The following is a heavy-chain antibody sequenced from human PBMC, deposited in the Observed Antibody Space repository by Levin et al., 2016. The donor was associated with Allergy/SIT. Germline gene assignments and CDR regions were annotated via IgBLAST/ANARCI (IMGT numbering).Heavy chain of an antibody. D-gene: IGHD4-17*01. CDR2: TYYRSKWYN. J-gene: IGHJ4*02. Sequence: WIRQSPSRGLEWLGRTYYRSKWYNDYAVSVKSRITINPDTSKNQFSLQLNSVTPEDTAVYYCARDKGTMTVFDYWGQGTLVTVSS. V-gene: IGHV6-1*01. CDR3: ARDKGTMTVFDY.